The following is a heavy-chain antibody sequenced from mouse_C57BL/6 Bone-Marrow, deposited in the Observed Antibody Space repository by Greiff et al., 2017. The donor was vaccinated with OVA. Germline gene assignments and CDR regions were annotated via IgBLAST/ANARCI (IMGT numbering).Heavy chain of an antibody. D-gene: IGHD2-4*01. CDR1: GYAFSSSW. CDR2: IYPGDGDT. Sequence: QVQLKESGPELVKPGASVKISCKASGYAFSSSWMNWVKQRPGKGLEWIGRIYPGDGDTNYNGKFKGKATLTADKSSSTAYMQLSSLTSEDSAVYFCAIGKTGLPPWFAYWGQGTLVTVSA. CDR3: AIGKTGLPPWFAY. J-gene: IGHJ3*01. V-gene: IGHV1-82*01.